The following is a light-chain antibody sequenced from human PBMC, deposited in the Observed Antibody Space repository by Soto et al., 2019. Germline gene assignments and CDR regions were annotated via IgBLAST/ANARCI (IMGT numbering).Light chain of an antibody. Sequence: EIALTQSPGTLSLSPGERVTLSCRASQSVSSSYLAWYQQKPGQAPRLLIYGASSRATGIPDRFSGSGSGTDFTLTISRLEPEDFAVYYCQQYGSSLSITFGQGTRLENK. CDR1: QSVSSSY. CDR2: GAS. V-gene: IGKV3-20*01. CDR3: QQYGSSLSIT. J-gene: IGKJ5*01.